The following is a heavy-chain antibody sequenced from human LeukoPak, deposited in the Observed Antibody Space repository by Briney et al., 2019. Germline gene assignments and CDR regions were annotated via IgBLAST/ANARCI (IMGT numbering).Heavy chain of an antibody. Sequence: SETLSLTCAVYGGSFSGYYRSWIRQPPGKGLEWIGEINHSGSTNYNPSLKSRVTISVDTSKNQFSLKLSSVTAADTAVYYCARGPYHYDLWSGYYWDYYYYYMDVWGKGTTVTVSS. CDR3: ARGPYHYDLWSGYYWDYYYYYMDV. D-gene: IGHD3-3*01. V-gene: IGHV4-34*01. CDR1: GGSFSGYY. J-gene: IGHJ6*03. CDR2: INHSGST.